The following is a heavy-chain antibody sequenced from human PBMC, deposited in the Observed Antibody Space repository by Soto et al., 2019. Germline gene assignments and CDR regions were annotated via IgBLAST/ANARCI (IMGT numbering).Heavy chain of an antibody. J-gene: IGHJ3*02. CDR3: ARGEPPSYRIAAAGISAFDI. CDR2: ISSSSSYI. V-gene: IGHV3-21*01. Sequence: PGGSLRLSCAASGFTFSSYSMNWVRQAPGKGLEWVSSISSSSSYIYYADSVKGRFTISRDNAKNSLYLQMNSLRAEDTAVYYCARGEPPSYRIAAAGISAFDIWGQGTMVTVSS. D-gene: IGHD6-13*01. CDR1: GFTFSSYS.